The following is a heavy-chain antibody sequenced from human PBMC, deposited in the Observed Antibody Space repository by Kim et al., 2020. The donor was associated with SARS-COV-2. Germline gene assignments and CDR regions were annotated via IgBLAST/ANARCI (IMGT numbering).Heavy chain of an antibody. CDR1: GHFFTRDS. Sequence: ASVKVSCKTSGHFFTRDSIHWVRQAPGQGLEWMGGIDCGNGNTIYSQKFQGRVTFTTDTSASTAYMELSFLRSEDSAVYYCLGGCYFGYWGQGTLVTVSS. J-gene: IGHJ4*02. V-gene: IGHV1-3*01. D-gene: IGHD3-16*01. CDR3: LGGCYFGY. CDR2: IDCGNGNT.